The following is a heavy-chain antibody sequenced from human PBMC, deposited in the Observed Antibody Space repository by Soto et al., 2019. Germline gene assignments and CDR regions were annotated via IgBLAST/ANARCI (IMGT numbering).Heavy chain of an antibody. Sequence: QVTLKEAGPVLVKPTETLTLTCTVSGFSLSNPRMGVAWIRQPPGKALEWLAHILSNDGKSYNTSLNSRLTISQDPSKSQVVLTLTNMDPVDTATYHCARIQLPASYFYYMDVWGKGTTVTVSS. CDR1: GFSLSNPRMG. D-gene: IGHD2-2*01. CDR3: ARIQLPASYFYYMDV. CDR2: ILSNDGK. V-gene: IGHV2-26*01. J-gene: IGHJ6*03.